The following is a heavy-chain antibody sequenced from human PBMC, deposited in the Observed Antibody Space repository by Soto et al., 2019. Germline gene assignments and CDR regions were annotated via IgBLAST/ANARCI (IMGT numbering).Heavy chain of an antibody. J-gene: IGHJ2*01. CDR1: GYTFTSYG. CDR3: ARIHGGEPLDWYFDL. Sequence: QVQLVQSGAEVKKPGASVKVSCKASGYTFTSYGISWVRQAPGQGLEWMGWISAYNGNTNYAQKLQGRVTMTTDPSTSTASMELRSLRSDDTAVYYCARIHGGEPLDWYFDLWGRGTLVTVSS. V-gene: IGHV1-18*04. D-gene: IGHD2-21*01. CDR2: ISAYNGNT.